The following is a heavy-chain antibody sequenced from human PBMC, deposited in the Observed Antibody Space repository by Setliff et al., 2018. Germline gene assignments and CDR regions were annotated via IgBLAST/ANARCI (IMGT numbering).Heavy chain of an antibody. CDR2: IWYDGRKK. J-gene: IGHJ2*01. CDR3: ARDWGITRTNNWYFDL. Sequence: GGSLRLSCTASGFTFSDYGMHWVRQAPGKGLEWVAVIWYDGRKKYYADSVKGRFTISRDNSKNTLYLQMNSLRVEDTAVYYCARDWGITRTNNWYFDLWGRGTLVTVSS. CDR1: GFTFSDYG. D-gene: IGHD1-7*01. V-gene: IGHV3-33*01.